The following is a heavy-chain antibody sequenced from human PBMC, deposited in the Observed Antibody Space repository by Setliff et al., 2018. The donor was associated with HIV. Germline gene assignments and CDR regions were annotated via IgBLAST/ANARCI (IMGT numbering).Heavy chain of an antibody. V-gene: IGHV1-2*06. CDR2: INPNSGGT. CDR1: GYTFTGYY. D-gene: IGHD4-4*01. J-gene: IGHJ4*02. Sequence: EASVKVSCKASGYTFTGYYMHWVRQAPGQGLEWMGRINPNSGGTNYAQKFQGRVTMTRDTSISTAYMELSRLRSDDTAVYYCARDRSPILQFSLSHWGQGTLVTVSS. CDR3: ARDRSPILQFSLSH.